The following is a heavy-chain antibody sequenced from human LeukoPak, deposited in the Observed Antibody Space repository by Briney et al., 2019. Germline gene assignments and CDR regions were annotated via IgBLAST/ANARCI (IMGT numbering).Heavy chain of an antibody. CDR3: ARRGYCSSTSCRPNTNWFDP. CDR2: INHSGST. CDR1: GGSFSGYY. Sequence: SETLSLTCAVYGGSFSGYYWSWIRQPPGKGLERIGEINHSGSTNYNPSLKSRVTISVDTSKNQFSLKLSSVTAADTAVYYCARRGYCSSTSCRPNTNWFDPWGQGTLVTVSS. D-gene: IGHD2-2*01. V-gene: IGHV4-34*01. J-gene: IGHJ5*02.